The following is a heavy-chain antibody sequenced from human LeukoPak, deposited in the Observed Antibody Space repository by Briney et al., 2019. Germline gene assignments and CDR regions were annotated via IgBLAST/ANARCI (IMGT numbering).Heavy chain of an antibody. D-gene: IGHD3-16*02. Sequence: QPGGSLRLSYAASGFTFSSYGMHWVRQAPGKGLEWVAFIRYDGSNKYYADSVKGRFTISRDNSKNTLYLQMNSLRAEDTAVYYCAKDLRLGELSPSDYWGQGTLVTVSS. J-gene: IGHJ4*02. V-gene: IGHV3-30*02. CDR3: AKDLRLGELSPSDY. CDR1: GFTFSSYG. CDR2: IRYDGSNK.